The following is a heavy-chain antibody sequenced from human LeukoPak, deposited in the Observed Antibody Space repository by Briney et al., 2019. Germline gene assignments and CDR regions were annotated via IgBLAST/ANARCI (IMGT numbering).Heavy chain of an antibody. V-gene: IGHV1-69*13. CDR2: IIPIFGTA. CDR3: AGAWSGYHSYDS. J-gene: IGHJ5*01. Sequence: ASVKVSCKASGGTFSSYAISWVRQAPGQGLEWMGGIIPIFGTANYAQKFQGRVTITADESTSTAYMELSSLRSEDAAVYYCAGAWSGYHSYDSWGQGTLVTVSS. CDR1: GGTFSSYA. D-gene: IGHD3-3*01.